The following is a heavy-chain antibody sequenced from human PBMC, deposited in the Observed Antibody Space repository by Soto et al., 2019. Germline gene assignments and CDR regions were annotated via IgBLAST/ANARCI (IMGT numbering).Heavy chain of an antibody. Sequence: EVQLVQSGAEVKKPGESLKISCKGSGYSFTTYWIGWVRQMPGKGLEWMGITYPGDPDIRYSPSFQGQVTISADKSTCTAYLQWSSLKASDTAMYYCVRHGGGYGSASYFDYWGQGTLVTVSS. J-gene: IGHJ4*02. CDR2: TYPGDPDI. CDR3: VRHGGGYGSASYFDY. CDR1: GYSFTTYW. V-gene: IGHV5-51*01. D-gene: IGHD3-10*01.